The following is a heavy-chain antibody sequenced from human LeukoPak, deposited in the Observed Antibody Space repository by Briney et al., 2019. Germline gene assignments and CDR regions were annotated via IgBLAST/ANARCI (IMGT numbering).Heavy chain of an antibody. CDR3: ARDYYGDWDYRYYGMDV. CDR1: GFTFSSHA. Sequence: GRSLRLSCAASGFTFSSHAMHWVRQAPGKGLEWVAVISYDGSNKYYADSVKGRFTISRDNSKNTLYLQMNSLRAEDTAVYYCARDYYGDWDYRYYGMDVWGQGTTVTVSS. V-gene: IGHV3-30-3*01. D-gene: IGHD4-17*01. J-gene: IGHJ6*02. CDR2: ISYDGSNK.